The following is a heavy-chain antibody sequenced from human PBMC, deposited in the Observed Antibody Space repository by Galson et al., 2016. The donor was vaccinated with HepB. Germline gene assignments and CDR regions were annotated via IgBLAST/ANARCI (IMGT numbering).Heavy chain of an antibody. CDR1: GFTFSSYA. V-gene: IGHV3-23*01. J-gene: IGHJ4*02. Sequence: SLRPSCAASGFTFSSYAMSWVRQSPGEGLEWVSSISSSGEHITYPDSVKGRVTISRDNSKNTVSLLMSSLRADDTAIYYCAKVGCTDLDYWGQGTLVTVSS. CDR3: AKVGCTDLDY. D-gene: IGHD1-26*01. CDR2: ISSSGEHI.